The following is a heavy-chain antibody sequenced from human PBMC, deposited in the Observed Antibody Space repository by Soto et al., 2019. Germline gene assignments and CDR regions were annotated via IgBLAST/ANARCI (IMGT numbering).Heavy chain of an antibody. V-gene: IGHV1-3*01. Sequence: GASVKVSSKASGYTFTSYAMHSLRQSPGQRLEWMGWINAGNGNTKYSQKFQGRFTISRDNAKNSLYLQMNSLRDEDTAVYYCARPEYSSSSYGMDVWGEGTTVTV. CDR1: GYTFTSYA. CDR2: INAGNGNT. CDR3: ARPEYSSSSYGMDV. J-gene: IGHJ6*02. D-gene: IGHD6-6*01.